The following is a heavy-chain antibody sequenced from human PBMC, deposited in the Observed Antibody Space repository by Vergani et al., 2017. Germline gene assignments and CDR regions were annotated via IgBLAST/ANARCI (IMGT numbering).Heavy chain of an antibody. CDR3: TTAHSSGWYGGAFDI. J-gene: IGHJ3*02. CDR1: GFTFSNAW. V-gene: IGHV3-15*01. CDR2: IKSKTDGGTT. D-gene: IGHD6-19*01. Sequence: VQLVESGGGLVKPGGSLRLSCAASGFTFSNAWMSWVRQAPGKGLEWVGRIKSKTDGGTTDYAAPVKGRFTISRDDSKNTLYLQMNSLKTEDTAVYYCTTAHSSGWYGGAFDIWGQGTMVTVSS.